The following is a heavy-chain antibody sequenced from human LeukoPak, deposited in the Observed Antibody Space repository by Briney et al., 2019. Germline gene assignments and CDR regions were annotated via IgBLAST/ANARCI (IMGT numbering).Heavy chain of an antibody. CDR2: IYYSGST. CDR1: GGSISSSSYY. CDR3: ARQSQQKGIAARQVPGPLLYFDY. D-gene: IGHD6-6*01. V-gene: IGHV4-39*01. J-gene: IGHJ4*02. Sequence: SETLSLTCSVSGGSISSSSYYWGWIRQPPGKGLEWIGSIYYSGSTYYNPSLKSRVTISVDTSKNQFSLKLSSVTAADTAVYYCARQSQQKGIAARQVPGPLLYFDYWGQGTLVTVSS.